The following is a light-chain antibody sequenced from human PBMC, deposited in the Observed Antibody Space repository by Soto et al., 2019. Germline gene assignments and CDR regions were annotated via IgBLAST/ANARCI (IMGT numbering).Light chain of an antibody. Sequence: QSALTQPPSVSGSPGQSVTISCTGTGTDFVSYNRVSWYQQPPGTAPKLIIYEASNRPSGVPDRFSGSKSGNTASLTISGPQAADEADYYCSLYTSENTYVFGTGTKVTVL. CDR2: EAS. V-gene: IGLV2-18*01. CDR1: GTDFVSYNR. CDR3: SLYTSENTYV. J-gene: IGLJ1*01.